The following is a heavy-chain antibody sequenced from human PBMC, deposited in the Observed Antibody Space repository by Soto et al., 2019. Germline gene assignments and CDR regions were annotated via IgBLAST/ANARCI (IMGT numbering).Heavy chain of an antibody. D-gene: IGHD4-4*01. CDR3: TRGHPSIYNY. CDR2: IKEDGSEK. Sequence: GGSLRLSCAASGFTFSNYWMSWIRQAPGKGLEWVANIKEDGSEKYYVDSVKGRFTISRDNAKNSLYLQMSSLRPEDTAVYYCTRGHPSIYNYWGQGTLVTVS. V-gene: IGHV3-7*01. J-gene: IGHJ4*02. CDR1: GFTFSNYW.